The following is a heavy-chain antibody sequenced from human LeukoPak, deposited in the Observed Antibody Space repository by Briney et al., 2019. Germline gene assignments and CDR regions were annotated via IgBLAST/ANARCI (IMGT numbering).Heavy chain of an antibody. Sequence: ASVKVSCKASGYTFTGYYMHWVRQAPGQGLEWMGWINPNSGGTNYAQKFQGRVTMTRDTSISTAYMGLSRLRSDDTAVYYCARGGELFGVVIKEDYYYYMDVWGKGTTVTVSS. CDR1: GYTFTGYY. J-gene: IGHJ6*03. CDR3: ARGGELFGVVIKEDYYYYMDV. D-gene: IGHD3-3*01. V-gene: IGHV1-2*02. CDR2: INPNSGGT.